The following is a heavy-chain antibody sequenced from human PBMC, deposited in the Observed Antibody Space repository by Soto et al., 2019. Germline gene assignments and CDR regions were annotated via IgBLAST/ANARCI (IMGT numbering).Heavy chain of an antibody. V-gene: IGHV3-23*01. Sequence: GGSLRLSCAASGFTFSSYVMSWVRQAPGKGQERVSTIIGGSTTYTDSVKGRFIISRDNLKNTLSLQMNSLRVDYTAVFYCAKGGLGHDVLFDPWGQGTLVTVSS. J-gene: IGHJ5*02. CDR1: GFTFSSYV. D-gene: IGHD3-10*02. CDR3: AKGGLGHDVLFDP. CDR2: IIGGST.